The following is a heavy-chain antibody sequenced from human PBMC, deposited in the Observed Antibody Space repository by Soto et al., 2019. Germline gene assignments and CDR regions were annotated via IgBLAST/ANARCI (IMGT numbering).Heavy chain of an antibody. V-gene: IGHV3-64*01. CDR1: GFTFGSYP. D-gene: IGHD6-13*01. CDR2: ISTNGDNT. J-gene: IGHJ4*02. Sequence: VQLVESGGGLVQPGGSLRLSCAASGFTFGSYPMHWVRQAPGKGLEYVSAISTNGDNTFYANSVKGRFTISRDNSKNTLYLQMGSLRAEDMGVYYCAREGMSRPRWVFDYWGQGTLVTASS. CDR3: AREGMSRPRWVFDY.